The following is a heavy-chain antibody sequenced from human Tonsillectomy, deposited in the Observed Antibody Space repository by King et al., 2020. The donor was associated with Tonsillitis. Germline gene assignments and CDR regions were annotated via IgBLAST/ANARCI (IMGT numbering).Heavy chain of an antibody. V-gene: IGHV4-59*01. CDR1: GGSISSYY. Sequence: QLQESGPGLVKPSETLSLTCTVSGGSISSYYWSWIRQPPGKGLEWIGYIYYSGSTNYNPSLKSRVTFSVDTSKNQFSLKLSSVTAADTAVYYCARDPESSGWTGGRNAFDIWGQGTMVTVSS. CDR2: IYYSGST. D-gene: IGHD6-19*01. J-gene: IGHJ3*02. CDR3: ARDPESSGWTGGRNAFDI.